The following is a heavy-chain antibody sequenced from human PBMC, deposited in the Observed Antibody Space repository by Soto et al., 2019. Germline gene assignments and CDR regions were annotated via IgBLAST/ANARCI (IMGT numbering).Heavy chain of an antibody. Sequence: GEALKISCKGSGYSFTSYWIGWVRQMPGKGLEWIGPIYTGDSDTRYSPSFQGQFTISTDKSISTPYLQLNSLKASDTAWYYCARHLGYSSSSNGAGGAFDIWGQGTMVTVSS. J-gene: IGHJ3*02. V-gene: IGHV5-51*01. CDR1: GYSFTSYW. CDR2: IYTGDSDT. D-gene: IGHD6-6*01. CDR3: ARHLGYSSSSNGAGGAFDI.